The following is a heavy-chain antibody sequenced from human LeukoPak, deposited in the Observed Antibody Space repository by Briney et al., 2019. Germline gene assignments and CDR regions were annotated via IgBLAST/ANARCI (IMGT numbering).Heavy chain of an antibody. D-gene: IGHD3-10*01. J-gene: IGHJ4*02. CDR3: ARYPGYGSGSYYLDY. CDR1: GGSFSGYY. CDR2: INHSGST. Sequence: PSETLSLTCAVYGGSFSGYYWSWIRQPPGKGLEWIGAINHSGSTNYNPSLKSRVTISVDTSKNQFSLKPSSVTAADTAVYYCARYPGYGSGSYYLDYWGQGTLVTVSS. V-gene: IGHV4-34*01.